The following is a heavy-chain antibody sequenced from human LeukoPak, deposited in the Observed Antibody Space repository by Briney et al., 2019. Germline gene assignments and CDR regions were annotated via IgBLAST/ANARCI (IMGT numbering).Heavy chain of an antibody. D-gene: IGHD1-26*01. J-gene: IGHJ5*02. CDR3: ARLGGATSGWFDP. CDR2: IIPIFGTA. Sequence: SVKVSCKASGGTFSSYAISWVRQAPGQGLEWMGRIIPIFGTANYAQKFQGRVTITTDESTSTAYMELSSLRSEDTAVYYCARLGGATSGWFDPWGQGTLVTVSS. CDR1: GGTFSSYA. V-gene: IGHV1-69*05.